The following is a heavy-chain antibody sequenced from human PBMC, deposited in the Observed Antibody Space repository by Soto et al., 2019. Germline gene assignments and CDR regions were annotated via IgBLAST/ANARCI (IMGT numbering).Heavy chain of an antibody. V-gene: IGHV4-39*01. CDR3: APNFGVVANWFDP. Sequence: QLQLQESGPGLVKPSETLSLTCTVSGGSISSSSYYWGWIRQPPGKGLEWIGSIYYSGSTYYNPSLKSRVTISVDTSKNQFSLKLSSVTAADTAVYSCAPNFGVVANWFDPWGQGTLVTVSS. J-gene: IGHJ5*02. D-gene: IGHD3-3*01. CDR1: GGSISSSSYY. CDR2: IYYSGST.